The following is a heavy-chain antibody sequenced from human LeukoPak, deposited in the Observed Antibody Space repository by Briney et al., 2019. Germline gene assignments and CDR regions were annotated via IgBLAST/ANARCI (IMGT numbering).Heavy chain of an antibody. CDR1: GFTFTDYY. Sequence: QSGGSLRLSCAASGFTFTDYYMSWIRQAPGKGLEWISYIHGRGSTTYYADSVKGRFTISRDNAKNSLFLQMNSLRAEDTAVYYCARMWSRDYYMDVWGKGTTVTVSS. V-gene: IGHV3-11*04. D-gene: IGHD2-21*01. CDR3: ARMWSRDYYMDV. CDR2: IHGRGSTT. J-gene: IGHJ6*03.